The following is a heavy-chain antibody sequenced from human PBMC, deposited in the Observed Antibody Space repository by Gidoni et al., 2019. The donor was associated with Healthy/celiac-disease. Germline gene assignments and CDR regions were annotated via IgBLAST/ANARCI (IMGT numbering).Heavy chain of an antibody. V-gene: IGHV1-24*01. CDR1: GYTLTELS. CDR2: FDPEDGET. CDR3: ATVLARNLDTYYYDSSGTNWFDP. D-gene: IGHD3-22*01. J-gene: IGHJ5*02. Sequence: QVQLVQSGAEVKKPGASVKVSCKVSGYTLTELSMHWVRQAPGKGLEWMGGFDPEDGETIYAQKFQGRVTMTEDTSTDTAYMELSSLRSEDTAVYYCATVLARNLDTYYYDSSGTNWFDPWGQGTLVTVSS.